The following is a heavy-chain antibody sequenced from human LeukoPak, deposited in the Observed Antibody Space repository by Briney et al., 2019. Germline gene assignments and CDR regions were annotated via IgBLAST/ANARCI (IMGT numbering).Heavy chain of an antibody. CDR2: INHSGNT. V-gene: IGHV4-34*01. D-gene: IGHD3-22*01. CDR3: ARFKRIRITMIVVAGETNAFDI. J-gene: IGHJ3*02. CDR1: GGSFSGYY. Sequence: SETLSLTCAVYGGSFSGYYWSWIRQTPGKGLEWIGEINHSGNTNYNPSLKSRVTISVDTSKNQFSLKLSSVTAADTAVYYCARFKRIRITMIVVAGETNAFDIWGQGTMVTVSS.